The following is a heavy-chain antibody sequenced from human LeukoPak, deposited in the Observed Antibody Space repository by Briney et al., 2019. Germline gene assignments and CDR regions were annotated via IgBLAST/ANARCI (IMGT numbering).Heavy chain of an antibody. V-gene: IGHV4-34*01. D-gene: IGHD3-22*01. Sequence: SETLSLTCAVYGGSFSGYYWSWIRQPPGKGLEWIGEINHSGSTNYNPSLKSRVTISVDTSKNQFSLKLSSVTAADTAVYYCARRRTYYYDSSESNWFDPWGQGTLVTVSS. J-gene: IGHJ5*02. CDR2: INHSGST. CDR3: ARRRTYYYDSSESNWFDP. CDR1: GGSFSGYY.